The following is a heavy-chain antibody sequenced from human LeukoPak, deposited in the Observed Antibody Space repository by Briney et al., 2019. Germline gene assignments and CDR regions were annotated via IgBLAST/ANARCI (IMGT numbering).Heavy chain of an antibody. CDR3: ARGAPGY. J-gene: IGHJ4*02. CDR1: GGSFSNYS. Sequence: SETLSLTCAVYGGSFSNYSWTWVRQPPGKGLEWIGQIKHSGSTNYNPSLESRVTISIDTSKNQFSLKLSSVTAADTAVYYCARGAPGYWGQGTLVTVSS. CDR2: IKHSGST. V-gene: IGHV4-34*01.